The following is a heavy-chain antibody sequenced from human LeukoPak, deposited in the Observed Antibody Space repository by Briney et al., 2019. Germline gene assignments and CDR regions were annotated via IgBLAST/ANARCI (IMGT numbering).Heavy chain of an antibody. Sequence: GGSLRLSCAASGFTFSSYSMNWVRQAPGKGLEGVSYISSSSSTIYYADSVKGRFTISRDNAKNSLYLQMNSLRAEDTAVYYCARGGQFMITPPIDWGQGTLVTVSS. D-gene: IGHD3-16*01. V-gene: IGHV3-48*01. CDR1: GFTFSSYS. CDR3: ARGGQFMITPPID. J-gene: IGHJ4*02. CDR2: ISSSSSTI.